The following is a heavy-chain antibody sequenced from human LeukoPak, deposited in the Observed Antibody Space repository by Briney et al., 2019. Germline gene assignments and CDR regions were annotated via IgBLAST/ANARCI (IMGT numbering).Heavy chain of an antibody. D-gene: IGHD2-15*01. V-gene: IGHV3-74*01. Sequence: PGGSLRLSCAASGFTFSNCWMHWVRQAPGKGLVWVSRIKRDGSSTTYADSVKGRFTISRDNAKDTLYLQMNSLRADDTAVYYCARGPDCSGGSCYPGRFDYWGQGTLVTVSS. CDR3: ARGPDCSGGSCYPGRFDY. CDR1: GFTFSNCW. J-gene: IGHJ4*02. CDR2: IKRDGSST.